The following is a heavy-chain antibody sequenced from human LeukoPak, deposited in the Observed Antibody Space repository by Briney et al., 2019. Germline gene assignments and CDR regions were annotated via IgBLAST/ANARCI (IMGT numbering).Heavy chain of an antibody. CDR1: SVSFDDYY. V-gene: IGHV4-34*01. CDR3: TRMTRGHDY. Sequence: SETLSLTCAVSSVSFDDYYWSWVRQTPGKGLEWIGEINHSGYTNDNPSLKSRVTLSIDTSRKQFSLNLRSVTVADAGIYYCTRMTRGHDYWGQGTQVTVSS. CDR2: INHSGYT. D-gene: IGHD4-11*01. J-gene: IGHJ4*02.